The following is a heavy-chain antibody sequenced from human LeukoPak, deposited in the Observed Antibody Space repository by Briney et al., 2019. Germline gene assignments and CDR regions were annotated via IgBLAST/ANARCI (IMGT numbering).Heavy chain of an antibody. Sequence: GGSLRLSCAASGFTFSSYAMSWVRQAPGKGLEWVSAISGSGGSTYYADSVKGRFTISRGNSKNTLYLQMNSLRAEDTAVYYCAKDNAYSSGWLYYFDYWGQGTLVTVSS. CDR3: AKDNAYSSGWLYYFDY. J-gene: IGHJ4*02. CDR2: ISGSGGST. V-gene: IGHV3-23*01. CDR1: GFTFSSYA. D-gene: IGHD6-19*01.